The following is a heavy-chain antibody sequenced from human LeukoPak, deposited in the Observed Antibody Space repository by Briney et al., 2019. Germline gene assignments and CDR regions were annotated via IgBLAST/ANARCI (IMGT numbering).Heavy chain of an antibody. Sequence: GGSLRLSCAASGFTFSSYAMSWVRQAPGKGLEWVSAISGSGGSTYYADSVKGRFTISRDNSKNTLYLQMNSLRAADTAAYYCAKARLYTSGSYYIFDYWGQGTLVTVSS. J-gene: IGHJ4*02. CDR2: ISGSGGST. V-gene: IGHV3-23*01. CDR3: AKARLYTSGSYYIFDY. CDR1: GFTFSSYA. D-gene: IGHD3-10*01.